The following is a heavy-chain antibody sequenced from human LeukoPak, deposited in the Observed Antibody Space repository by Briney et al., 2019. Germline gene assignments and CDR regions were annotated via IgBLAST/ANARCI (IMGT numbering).Heavy chain of an antibody. CDR3: ASSPVGLWSGDHYGMDI. CDR1: GFTFSSYW. J-gene: IGHJ6*02. V-gene: IGHV3-74*01. D-gene: IGHD3-3*01. CDR2: INSYGSNT. Sequence: GGSLRLSCAASGFTFSSYWMHWVRQAPGKGLAWVSHINSYGSNTTYADSVKGRFTISRDNAKNTLYLQVNSLSVEDTALYYCASSPVGLWSGDHYGMDIWGQGTTVTVSS.